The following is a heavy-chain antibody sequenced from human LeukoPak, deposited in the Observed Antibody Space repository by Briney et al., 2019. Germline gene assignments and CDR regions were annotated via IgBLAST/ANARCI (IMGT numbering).Heavy chain of an antibody. CDR1: KFTFSDYW. V-gene: IGHV3-7*01. J-gene: IGHJ4*02. Sequence: GGSLRLSSAASKFTFSDYWMTWVRQAPGKGPEWVAYMNQLGNEKKYLDSVKGRFTISRDNAKNSLYLQMTSLRVDDTAVYYCARRTYYYEFWGQGTLVTVSS. CDR3: ARRTYYYEF. D-gene: IGHD3-22*01. CDR2: MNQLGNEK.